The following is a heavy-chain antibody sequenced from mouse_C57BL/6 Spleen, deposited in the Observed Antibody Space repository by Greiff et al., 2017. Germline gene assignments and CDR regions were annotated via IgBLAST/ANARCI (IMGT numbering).Heavy chain of an antibody. J-gene: IGHJ2*01. CDR2: IDPETGGT. V-gene: IGHV1-15*01. Sequence: VQLQQSGAELVRPGASVTLSCKASGYTFTDYEMHWVKQTPVHGLEWIGAIDPETGGTAYNQKFKGKAILTADKSSSTAYMEIRSLTSEDSAVYYCTRYYDYDGDYWGQGTTLTVSS. CDR1: GYTFTDYE. CDR3: TRYYDYDGDY. D-gene: IGHD2-4*01.